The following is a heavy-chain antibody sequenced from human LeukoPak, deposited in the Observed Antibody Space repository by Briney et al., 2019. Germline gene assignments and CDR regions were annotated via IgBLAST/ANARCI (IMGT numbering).Heavy chain of an antibody. Sequence: SETLSLTCTVSGGSISSHYWSWIRQPPGKGLEWIGYIYYSGSTNYNPSLKSQVTISVDTSKNQFSLKVNSVTAADTAVYYCARGRANYYYYHYYMDVWDKGTTVTVSS. J-gene: IGHJ6*03. V-gene: IGHV4-59*11. CDR1: GGSISSHY. CDR2: IYYSGST. CDR3: ARGRANYYYYHYYMDV.